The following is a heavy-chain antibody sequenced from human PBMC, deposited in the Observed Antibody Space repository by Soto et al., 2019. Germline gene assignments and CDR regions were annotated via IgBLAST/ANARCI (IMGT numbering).Heavy chain of an antibody. CDR1: GYTFTSHG. V-gene: IGHV1-18*04. D-gene: IGHD3-22*01. J-gene: IGHJ4*02. CDR2: ISAYNGNT. Sequence: ASVKVSCKASGYTFTSHGISWVRQAPGQGLEWMGWISAYNGNTNYAQKLQGRVTMTTDTSTSTAYMELRSLRSDDTAVYYCAREGDSSGYSYFDYWGQGTLVTVSS. CDR3: AREGDSSGYSYFDY.